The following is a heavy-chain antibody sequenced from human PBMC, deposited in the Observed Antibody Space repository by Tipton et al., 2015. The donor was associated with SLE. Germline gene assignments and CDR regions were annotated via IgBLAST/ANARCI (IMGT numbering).Heavy chain of an antibody. V-gene: IGHV4-31*11. CDR3: ARDAGMDV. Sequence: TLSLTCAVYGGSFSGYYWTWIRQHPGKGLEWIGHMSYSGSTYYNPSLKSRITISVDTSKNHFSLKLSSVTAADTAVYYCARDAGMDVWGQGITVTVSS. J-gene: IGHJ6*02. CDR2: MSYSGST. CDR1: GGSFSGYY.